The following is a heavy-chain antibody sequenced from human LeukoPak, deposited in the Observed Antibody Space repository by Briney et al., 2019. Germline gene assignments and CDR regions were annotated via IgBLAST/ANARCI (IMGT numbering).Heavy chain of an antibody. CDR3: ARDSLTSGYRRDYYYYGMDV. D-gene: IGHD5-12*01. Sequence: PSQTLSLTCTVSGGSISSGGYYWSWIRQHLGKGLEWIGYIYYSGSTYYNPSLKSRVTISVDTSKNQFSLKLSSVTAADTAVYYCARDSLTSGYRRDYYYYGMDVWGQGTTVTVSS. CDR1: GGSISSGGYY. V-gene: IGHV4-31*03. CDR2: IYYSGST. J-gene: IGHJ6*02.